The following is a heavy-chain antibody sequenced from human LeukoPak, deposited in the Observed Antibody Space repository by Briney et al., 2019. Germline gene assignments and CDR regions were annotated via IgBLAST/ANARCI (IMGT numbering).Heavy chain of an antibody. Sequence: GGSLRLSCAASGFTLSNYAMSWVRQAPGKGLEWVSTMTTNTGTYYADSVKGRFSISRETSKNTLYLQMNSLRGADTAVYYCAKDVGTTSDYFDYWGQGTLVTVSS. D-gene: IGHD1-26*01. J-gene: IGHJ4*02. CDR1: GFTLSNYA. CDR2: MTTNTGT. CDR3: AKDVGTTSDYFDY. V-gene: IGHV3-23*01.